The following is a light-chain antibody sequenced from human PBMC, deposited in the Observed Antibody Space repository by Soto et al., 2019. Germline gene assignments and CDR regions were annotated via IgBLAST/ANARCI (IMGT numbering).Light chain of an antibody. J-gene: IGLJ2*01. CDR2: QDS. CDR3: QAWDSSTAV. CDR1: KLGDKY. Sequence: SYVLTQPPSVSVSPGQTASITCSGDKLGDKYACWYQQKPGQSPVLVIYQDSKRPSGIPERFSGSNSGNTATLTISGTQAMDEADYYCQAWDSSTAVFGGGTKVTVL. V-gene: IGLV3-1*01.